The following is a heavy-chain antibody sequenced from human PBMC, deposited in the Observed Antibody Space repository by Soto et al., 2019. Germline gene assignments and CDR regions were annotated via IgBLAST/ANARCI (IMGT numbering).Heavy chain of an antibody. CDR1: GFTFSTSA. CDR2: ISYDGSNE. Sequence: AGGSLRLSCAASGFTFSTSAMHWVRQAPGKGLEGVAVISYDGSNENYADSVKGRFTISRDNSKNTLYLQMNSLRAEDTAVYFCATGYTYGSYWGQGTLVTVSS. D-gene: IGHD5-18*01. CDR3: ATGYTYGSY. J-gene: IGHJ4*02. V-gene: IGHV3-30-3*01.